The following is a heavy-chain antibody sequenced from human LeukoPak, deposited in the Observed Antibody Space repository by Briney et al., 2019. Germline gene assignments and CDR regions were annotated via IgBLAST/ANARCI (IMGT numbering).Heavy chain of an antibody. CDR3: ARLGYCSSASCGPLDY. CDR2: IYYSGST. J-gene: IGHJ4*02. V-gene: IGHV4-39*02. Sequence: PSETLSLTCTVSGGSISSSGYYWGWICQPPGKGLEWIGNIYYSGSTYYNPSLKSRVTISVDTSKNHFSLKLNSVTAADTALYYCARLGYCSSASCGPLDYWGQGTLVTVSS. D-gene: IGHD2-2*01. CDR1: GGSISSSGYY.